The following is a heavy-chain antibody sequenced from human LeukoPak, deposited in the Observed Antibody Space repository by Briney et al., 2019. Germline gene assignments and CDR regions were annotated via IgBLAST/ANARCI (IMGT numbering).Heavy chain of an antibody. Sequence: ASAKVSCKASGYTFTNYGISWVRQAPGQGLEWMAWISAYNGNTNYAQKLQGRVTMTTDTSTSTAYMELRGLRSDDTAVYYCARVVGGSGSYDWFDPWGQGTLVTVSS. J-gene: IGHJ5*02. CDR3: ARVVGGSGSYDWFDP. CDR2: ISAYNGNT. D-gene: IGHD3-10*01. V-gene: IGHV1-18*01. CDR1: GYTFTNYG.